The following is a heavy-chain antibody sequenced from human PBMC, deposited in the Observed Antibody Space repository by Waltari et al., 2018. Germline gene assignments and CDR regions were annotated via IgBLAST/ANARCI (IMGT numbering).Heavy chain of an antibody. V-gene: IGHV1-2*02. J-gene: IGHJ4*02. CDR1: GYVFTGYY. CDR3: AHSTPPYYYDESGFNPFDY. D-gene: IGHD3-22*01. CDR2: INPNSGGT. Sequence: QVQLVQSGPEVKKPGASVEVSCKASGYVFTGYYIHWVRQAPGQGLEWMGWINPNSGGTNYAQKFQGMVTMTRDTSISTVYMELSRLRSDDTAVYYCAHSTPPYYYDESGFNPFDYWGQGTLVTVSS.